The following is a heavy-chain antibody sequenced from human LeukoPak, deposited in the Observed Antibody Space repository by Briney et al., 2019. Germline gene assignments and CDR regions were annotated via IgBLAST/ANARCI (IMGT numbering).Heavy chain of an antibody. CDR3: ARGFYSLDY. J-gene: IGHJ4*02. CDR2: ISSSSSYI. V-gene: IGHV3-21*01. D-gene: IGHD2-15*01. Sequence: PGGSLRLSRAASGFTFSSYSMNWVRQAPGKGLEWVSSISSSSSYIYYADSVKGRFTISRDNAKNTLYLQMNSLRAEDAAIYYCARGFYSLDYWGQGTLVTVSS. CDR1: GFTFSSYS.